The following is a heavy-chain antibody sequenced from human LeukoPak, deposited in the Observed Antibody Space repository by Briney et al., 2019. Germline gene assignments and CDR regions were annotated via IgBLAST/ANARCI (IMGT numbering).Heavy chain of an antibody. CDR3: AKVLGQLWSNLNFDY. Sequence: RPGGSLRLSCVGSGFTFRSHAMSWVRQAPEKGLEFASGIYENGGTTYYADSVKGRFTISRDNSKNTLYLQMNSLRAEDTAVYYCAKVLGQLWSNLNFDYWGQGTLVTVSS. V-gene: IGHV3-23*01. J-gene: IGHJ4*02. CDR1: GFTFRSHA. CDR2: IYENGGTT. D-gene: IGHD5-18*01.